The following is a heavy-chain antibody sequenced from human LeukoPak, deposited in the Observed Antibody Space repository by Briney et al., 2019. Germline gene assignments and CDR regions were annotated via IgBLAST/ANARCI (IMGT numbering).Heavy chain of an antibody. Sequence: GGSLRLSCAASGFSFTTYAMSWVRQAPGKGLEWVSAISGSDSSTYYADSVKGRFTISRDNSKNTLYLQMNSLRAEDTAVYYCARPLVGDALDYWGQGTLVTVSS. CDR2: ISGSDSST. J-gene: IGHJ4*02. CDR3: ARPLVGDALDY. V-gene: IGHV3-23*01. CDR1: GFSFTTYA. D-gene: IGHD1-26*01.